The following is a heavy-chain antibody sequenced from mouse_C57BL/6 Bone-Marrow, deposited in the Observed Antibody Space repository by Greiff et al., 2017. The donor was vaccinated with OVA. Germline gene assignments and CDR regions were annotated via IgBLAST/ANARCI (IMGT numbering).Heavy chain of an antibody. D-gene: IGHD1-1*01. Sequence: VQLQQPGAELVKPGASVKMSCKASGYTFTSYWITWVKQRPGQGLEWIGDIYPGSGSTNYNEKFKSKATLTVDTSSSTAYMQLSSLTSEDSAVYYCAFMTAVLGYCAMDYWGQGTSVTVSS. CDR2: IYPGSGST. CDR1: GYTFTSYW. J-gene: IGHJ4*01. CDR3: AFMTAVLGYCAMDY. V-gene: IGHV1-55*01.